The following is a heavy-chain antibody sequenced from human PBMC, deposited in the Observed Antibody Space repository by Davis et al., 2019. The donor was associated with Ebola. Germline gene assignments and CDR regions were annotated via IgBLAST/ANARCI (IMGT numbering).Heavy chain of an antibody. CDR1: GFTFKSFD. V-gene: IGHV3-21*01. CDR2: IKSDISYI. J-gene: IGHJ4*02. Sequence: GESLKISCAASGFTFKSFDMNWIRQAPGGGLEWVASIKSDISYIHYAASVRGRFTVSRDNAQNSLYLQMTSLSVEDTAVYYCARKDFGDYAYSDYWGQGTLVTVSS. CDR3: ARKDFGDYAYSDY. D-gene: IGHD4-17*01.